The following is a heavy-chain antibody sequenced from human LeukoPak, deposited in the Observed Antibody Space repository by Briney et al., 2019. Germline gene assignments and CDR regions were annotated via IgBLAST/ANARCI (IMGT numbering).Heavy chain of an antibody. CDR2: ISDSGGST. D-gene: IGHD6-13*01. J-gene: IGHJ4*02. V-gene: IGHV3-23*01. CDR3: AKDRYSSSWYYLDY. Sequence: GGSLRLSCAASGFTFSSYAMSWVRQAPGKGLEWVAEISDSGGSTYYADSVKGRFTISRDNSKNTLYLQMNSLRAEDTAVYFCAKDRYSSSWYYLDYWGQGTLVTVSS. CDR1: GFTFSSYA.